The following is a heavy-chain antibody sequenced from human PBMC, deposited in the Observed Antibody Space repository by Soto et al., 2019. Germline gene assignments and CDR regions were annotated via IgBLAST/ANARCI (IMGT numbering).Heavy chain of an antibody. J-gene: IGHJ4*02. D-gene: IGHD5-18*01. V-gene: IGHV4-31*03. CDR3: ARGPRQLWLAY. CDR1: GGSISSGGYY. CDR2: IYYSGST. Sequence: SETLSLTCTVSGGSISSGGYYWSWIRQHPGKGLEWIGYIYYSGSTYYNPSLKSRVTISVDTSKNQFSLKLSSVTAADTAVYYCARGPRQLWLAYWGQGTLVTVSS.